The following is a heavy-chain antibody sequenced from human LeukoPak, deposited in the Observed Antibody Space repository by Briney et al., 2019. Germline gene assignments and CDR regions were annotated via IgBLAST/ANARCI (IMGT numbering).Heavy chain of an antibody. V-gene: IGHV3-33*01. Sequence: GRSLRLSCAASGFNFSIYGMHWVRQAPGKGLEWVAIIWYDGSNKYCADSVKGRFTISRDNSKNTLYLQMNSLRVEDTAVYYCARGTPLDYWGQGTLSPSPQ. CDR3: ARGTPLDY. CDR1: GFNFSIYG. D-gene: IGHD2-15*01. J-gene: IGHJ4*02. CDR2: IWYDGSNK.